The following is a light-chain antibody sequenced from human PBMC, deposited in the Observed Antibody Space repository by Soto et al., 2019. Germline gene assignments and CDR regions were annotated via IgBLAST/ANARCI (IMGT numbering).Light chain of an antibody. V-gene: IGLV1-40*01. CDR1: SSNIGAGYD. CDR2: GNS. J-gene: IGLJ1*01. Sequence: QPVLTQPPSVSGAPGQRVTISCTGSSSNIGAGYDVHWYQQLPGTAPKLLIYGNSNRPSGVPDRFSGSKSGTSASLAITGLQAEDESDYYCQSYDSSLSGTYVFGTGTKFTVL. CDR3: QSYDSSLSGTYV.